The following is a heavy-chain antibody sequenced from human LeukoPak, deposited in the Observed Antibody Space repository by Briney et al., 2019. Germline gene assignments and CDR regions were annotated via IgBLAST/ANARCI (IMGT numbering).Heavy chain of an antibody. CDR2: IIPIFGTA. CDR1: GGTFSSYA. V-gene: IGHV1-69*05. Sequence: GAPVKVSCKASGGTFSSYAISWVRQAPGQGLEWMGGIIPIFGTANYAQKFQGRVTITTDESTSTAYMELSSLRSEDTAVYYCARVPGSSSGYYFDYWGQGTLVTVSS. J-gene: IGHJ4*02. CDR3: ARVPGSSSGYYFDY. D-gene: IGHD6-13*01.